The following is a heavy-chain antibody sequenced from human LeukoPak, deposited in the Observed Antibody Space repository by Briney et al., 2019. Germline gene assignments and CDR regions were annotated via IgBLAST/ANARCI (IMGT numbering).Heavy chain of an antibody. CDR2: VNPNGGAT. CDR3: ARAAVTTLPYFDY. J-gene: IGHJ4*02. V-gene: IGHV1-2*02. CDR1: GYTFTGYY. D-gene: IGHD4-17*01. Sequence: ASVKVSCTASGYTFTGYYMHWVRHAPGQGLEWMGWVNPNGGATNYAQKFQGRVTMTRDTSISTAYMELSRLRSDDTAVYYCARAAVTTLPYFDYWGQGTLVTVSS.